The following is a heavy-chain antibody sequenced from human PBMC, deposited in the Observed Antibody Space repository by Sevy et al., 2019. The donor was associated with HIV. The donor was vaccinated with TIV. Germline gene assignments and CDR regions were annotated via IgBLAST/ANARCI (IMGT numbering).Heavy chain of an antibody. CDR3: TRMDDSSSWYGDDVFDI. J-gene: IGHJ3*02. V-gene: IGHV3-7*03. CDR2: INQDGSQK. CDR1: GFTFRTYW. Sequence: GGSLRLSCGVSGFTFRTYWMSWVRQSPGKGLDWVADINQDGSQKYYVDSVKGRFTISRDNAKNSLSLQMNSLRAEDTAAYYCTRMDDSSSWYGDDVFDIWGQGTMVTVSS. D-gene: IGHD6-13*01.